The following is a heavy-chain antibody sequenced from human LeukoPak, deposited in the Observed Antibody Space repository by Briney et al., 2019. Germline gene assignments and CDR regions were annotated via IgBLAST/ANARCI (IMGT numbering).Heavy chain of an antibody. CDR3: ARVALPTYYYDSSGYYYDY. Sequence: SETLSLTCTVSGGSISSYYWSWIRQPPGKGLEWIGYIYYSGSTNYNPSLKSRVTISVDTSKNQFSLKLSPVTAADTAVYYCARVALPTYYYDSSGYYYDYWGQGTLVTVSS. V-gene: IGHV4-59*01. CDR2: IYYSGST. D-gene: IGHD3-22*01. J-gene: IGHJ4*02. CDR1: GGSISSYY.